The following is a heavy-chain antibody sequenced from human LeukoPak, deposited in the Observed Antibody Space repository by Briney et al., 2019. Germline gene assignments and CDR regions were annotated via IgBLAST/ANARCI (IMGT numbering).Heavy chain of an antibody. D-gene: IGHD3-9*01. CDR1: GYTFTSYY. CDR2: INPSGGST. CDR3: ARRGGKDVLRYFDWSDYYYYYMDV. J-gene: IGHJ6*03. V-gene: IGHV1-46*01. Sequence: ASVKVSCKASGYTFTSYYMHWVRQAPGQGLEWKGIINPSGGSTSYAQKFQGRVTMTRDMSTSTVYMELSSLRSEDTAVYYCARRGGKDVLRYFDWSDYYYYYMDVWGKGTTVTVSS.